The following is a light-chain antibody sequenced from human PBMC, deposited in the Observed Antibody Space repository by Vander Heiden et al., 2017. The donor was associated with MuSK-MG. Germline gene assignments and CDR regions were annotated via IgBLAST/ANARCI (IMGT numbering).Light chain of an antibody. Sequence: IQMTRSPSSLPASVGDRITIPCQASQDINTYLNWYHQKPGKVPKLLIFDASNLERGVPSTFSGSQSGTDITLSISRLQPEDIATYYCQQYTTPPLTLPAGTKVEIK. CDR2: DAS. CDR3: QQYTTPPLT. V-gene: IGKV1-33*01. J-gene: IGKJ4*01. CDR1: QDINTY.